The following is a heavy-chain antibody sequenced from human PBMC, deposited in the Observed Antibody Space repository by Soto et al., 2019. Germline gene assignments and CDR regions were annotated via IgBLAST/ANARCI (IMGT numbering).Heavy chain of an antibody. CDR1: GFIFNTYA. CDR2: VSFDGGNR. CDR3: SRDYVIATFDAFDV. J-gene: IGHJ3*01. Sequence: GGSLRLSCAASGFIFNTYAMHWVRQAPGKGLEWVAIVSFDGGNRYYADSVKGRATISRDNSKNTLYLEMNSLRPEDTAVYFCSRDYVIATFDAFDVWGQGTVVTVSS. V-gene: IGHV3-30*04. D-gene: IGHD2-21*01.